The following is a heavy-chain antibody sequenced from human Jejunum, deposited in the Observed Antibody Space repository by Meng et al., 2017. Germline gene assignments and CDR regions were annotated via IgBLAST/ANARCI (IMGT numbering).Heavy chain of an antibody. V-gene: IGHV4-61*03. Sequence: GPLQEAGPGLVRPSETLSLTCTVSGDSVSSDNYYWSWIRQSPGKGLEWIGYVYYSGHTDCNPSLKSRLSISIDTSKNHFSLKLSSVTAADTAVYYCARTPLYSGSYYFDPWGQGALVTVSS. CDR1: GDSVSSDNYY. CDR3: ARTPLYSGSYYFDP. J-gene: IGHJ4*02. CDR2: VYYSGHT. D-gene: IGHD1-26*01.